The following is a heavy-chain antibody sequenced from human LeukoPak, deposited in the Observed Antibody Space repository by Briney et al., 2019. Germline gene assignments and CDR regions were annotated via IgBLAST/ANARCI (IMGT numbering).Heavy chain of an antibody. Sequence: ASAKVSCTASAYSFTSYYMPWVRQAPGQGLEWMGIINPSGGSTSYAQKFQGRVTMTRDTSTSTVYMELSSLRSEDTAVYYCHVSWGIVVVPAAIGVGLGDYWGQGTLVTVSS. V-gene: IGHV1-46*01. D-gene: IGHD2-2*02. CDR3: HVSWGIVVVPAAIGVGLGDY. J-gene: IGHJ4*02. CDR2: INPSGGST. CDR1: AYSFTSYY.